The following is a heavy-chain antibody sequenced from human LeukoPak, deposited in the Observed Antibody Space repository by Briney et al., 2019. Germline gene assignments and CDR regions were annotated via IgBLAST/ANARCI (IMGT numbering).Heavy chain of an antibody. CDR1: GGSFSGYY. D-gene: IGHD2-2*01. Sequence: PSETLSLTCAVYGGSFSGYYWSWIRQPPGKGLEWIGEINHSGSTNYNPSLKSRATISVDTSKNQFSLKLSSVTAADTAVCYCASTPVVPAAMGIDYWGQGTLVTVSS. V-gene: IGHV4-34*01. J-gene: IGHJ4*02. CDR2: INHSGST. CDR3: ASTPVVPAAMGIDY.